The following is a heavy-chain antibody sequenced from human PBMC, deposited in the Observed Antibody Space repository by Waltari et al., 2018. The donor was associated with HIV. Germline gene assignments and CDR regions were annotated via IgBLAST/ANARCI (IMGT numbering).Heavy chain of an antibody. CDR3: AGANSSTIRYSAFDM. CDR2: FYSSGNS. CDR1: GGYISSFY. J-gene: IGHJ3*02. V-gene: IGHV4-4*07. D-gene: IGHD2-2*02. Sequence: QVQLQESGPGLVKPSETLSPTCTVSGGYISSFYWSWVRQPAGKGLEGIGRFYSSGNSNHNPALKVRVTLSLDTSKNQFSLNRSSVTAADTAVYYCAGANSSTIRYSAFDMWGQGTVVTVSS.